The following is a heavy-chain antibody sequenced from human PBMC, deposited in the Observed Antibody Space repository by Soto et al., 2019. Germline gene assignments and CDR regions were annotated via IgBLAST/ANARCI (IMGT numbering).Heavy chain of an antibody. D-gene: IGHD3-22*01. CDR2: INHSGST. Sequence: PSETLSLTCAVYGGSFSGYYWSWIRQPPGKGLEWIGEINHSGSTNYNPSLKSRVTISVDTSKNQFSLKLSSVTAADTAVYHCARGGRDSSNHYRPHYYYGMDVWGQGTTVTVSS. J-gene: IGHJ6*02. CDR3: ARGGRDSSNHYRPHYYYGMDV. CDR1: GGSFSGYY. V-gene: IGHV4-34*01.